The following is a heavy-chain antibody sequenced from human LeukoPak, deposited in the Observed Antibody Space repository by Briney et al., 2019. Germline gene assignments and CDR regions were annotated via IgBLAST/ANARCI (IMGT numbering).Heavy chain of an antibody. CDR3: AREPPYCGGDCYPQY. Sequence: ASVKVSCKASGYTFTSYYMHWVRQAPGQGLEWMGIINPSGGSTSYAQKSQGRVTMTRDTSTSTVYMELSSLRSEDTAVYYCAREPPYCGGDCYPQYWGQGTLVTVSS. CDR1: GYTFTSYY. CDR2: INPSGGST. V-gene: IGHV1-46*01. J-gene: IGHJ4*02. D-gene: IGHD2-21*02.